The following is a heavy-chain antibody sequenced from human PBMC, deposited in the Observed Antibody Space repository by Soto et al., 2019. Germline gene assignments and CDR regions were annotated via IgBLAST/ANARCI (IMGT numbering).Heavy chain of an antibody. V-gene: IGHV1-69*13. D-gene: IGHD1-1*01. Sequence: SVKVSCKASGGTFSSYAISWVRQAPGQGLEWMGGIIPIFDTANYAQKFQGRVTITADESTSTAYMELSSLRSEDTAVYYCARVDGKYWNRKNWFDPWGQGTLVTVSS. CDR3: ARVDGKYWNRKNWFDP. J-gene: IGHJ5*02. CDR1: GGTFSSYA. CDR2: IIPIFDTA.